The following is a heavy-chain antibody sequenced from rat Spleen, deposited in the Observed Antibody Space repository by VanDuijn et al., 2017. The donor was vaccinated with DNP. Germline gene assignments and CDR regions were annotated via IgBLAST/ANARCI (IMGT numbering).Heavy chain of an antibody. J-gene: IGHJ4*01. D-gene: IGHD1-2*01. V-gene: IGHV5-25*01. CDR3: ARGRLYPHYAMDA. CDR1: GFTFTNYA. Sequence: EVQLVESGGGLVQPGRSLKLSCAASGFTFTNYAMAWVRQAPTKGLEWVASITNTGGNTYYRDSVKGRFTISRDNTNSTLYLQMSKLGSEDTAIYYCARGRLYPHYAMDAWGQGTSVTVSS. CDR2: ITNTGGNT.